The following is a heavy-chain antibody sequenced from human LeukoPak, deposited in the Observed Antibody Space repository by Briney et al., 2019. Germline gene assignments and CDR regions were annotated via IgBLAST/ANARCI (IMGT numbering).Heavy chain of an antibody. V-gene: IGHV4-61*01. Sequence: SETLSLPCTVSGVSLRSSSHSWSSLPQPPGKGLEWIGYISYSGSPNYNPSLESRLTISLDTSKNQFSLKLSSVTAADTAVYYCARGGSLDYWGQGTLVSVSS. CDR3: ARGGSLDY. CDR2: ISYSGSP. CDR1: GVSLRSSSHS. J-gene: IGHJ4*02. D-gene: IGHD3-16*01.